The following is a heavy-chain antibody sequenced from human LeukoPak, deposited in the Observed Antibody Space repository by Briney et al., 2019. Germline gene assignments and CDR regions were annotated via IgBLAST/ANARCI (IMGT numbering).Heavy chain of an antibody. J-gene: IGHJ6*04. Sequence: PSETLSLTCAVYGGSFSGYYWSWIRQPPGKGLEWIGEINHSGSTNYNPSLKSRVTISVDTSKNQFSLKLSSVTAADTAVYYCARSRKEYYYGSGSSSMDVWGKGTTVTISS. V-gene: IGHV4-34*01. CDR1: GGSFSGYY. D-gene: IGHD3-10*01. CDR2: INHSGST. CDR3: ARSRKEYYYGSGSSSMDV.